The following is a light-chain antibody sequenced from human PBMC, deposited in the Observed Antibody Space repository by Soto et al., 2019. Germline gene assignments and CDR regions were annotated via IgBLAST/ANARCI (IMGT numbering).Light chain of an antibody. V-gene: IGKV1-39*01. CDR2: AAS. CDR3: QQSYSTLQT. J-gene: IGKJ4*01. Sequence: DIQMTQSPSSLSASVGDRVTITCRASQSISSYLNWYQQKPGKAPKLLIYAASSLQSGVPSRFSGSGSGTDITLTISSLQPEDFATYYCQQSYSTLQTFGGGTKVEIK. CDR1: QSISSY.